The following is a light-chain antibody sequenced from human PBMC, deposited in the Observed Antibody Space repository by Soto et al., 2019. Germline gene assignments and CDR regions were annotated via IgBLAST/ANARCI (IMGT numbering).Light chain of an antibody. V-gene: IGKV3-20*01. CDR3: QQYGSSPWT. CDR2: LAS. CDR1: QSVTNNY. J-gene: IGKJ1*01. Sequence: EIVLTQSPGTLSLSPGERATLSCRASQSVTNNYLAWYQQKAGQAPRLLIYLASNRAAGTPDRFSGSGSGADFTLTINRLEPEDFEVYFCQQYGSSPWTFGQGTKVDIK.